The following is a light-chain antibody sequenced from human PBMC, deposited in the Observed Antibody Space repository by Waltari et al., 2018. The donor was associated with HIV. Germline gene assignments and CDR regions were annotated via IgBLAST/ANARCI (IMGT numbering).Light chain of an antibody. CDR3: GTWAGSLGIGV. CDR1: SSTIGIDY. Sequence: QSVLTQPPSVSAAPGQKVTISCSTSSSTIGIDYVSWYQHLPGAAPKLLIYDNDKRPSGIPDRFSGSKSGTSATLDIAALQTGDEAVYYCGTWAGSLGIGVFGGGTKLTVL. V-gene: IGLV1-51*01. J-gene: IGLJ3*02. CDR2: DND.